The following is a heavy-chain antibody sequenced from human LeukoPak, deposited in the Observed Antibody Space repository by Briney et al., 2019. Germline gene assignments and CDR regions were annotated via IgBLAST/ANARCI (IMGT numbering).Heavy chain of an antibody. J-gene: IGHJ4*02. CDR2: IRYDGSNK. D-gene: IGHD6-13*01. V-gene: IGHV3-30*02. Sequence: GGSLRLSCAASGFTFSSYGMHWVRQAPGKGLEWVAFIRYDGSNKYYADSVKGRFTISRDNSKHTLYLQMNSLRAEDTAVYYCAKGGSSWYYYFDYWGQGTLVTVSS. CDR3: AKGGSSWYYYFDY. CDR1: GFTFSSYG.